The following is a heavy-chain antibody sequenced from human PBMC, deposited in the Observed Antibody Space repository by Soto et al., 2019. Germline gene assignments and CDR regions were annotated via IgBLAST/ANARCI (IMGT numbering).Heavy chain of an antibody. Sequence: WIQEPPGKGLEWIGYIYYSGSTNYNPSLKSRVTISVDTSKNQFSLKLSSVTAADTAVYYCARGQRAAGTWRVVFWGQATLVTVSS. V-gene: IGHV4-59*01. J-gene: IGHJ1*01. CDR2: IYYSGST. D-gene: IGHD6-13*01. CDR3: ARGQRAAGTWRVVF.